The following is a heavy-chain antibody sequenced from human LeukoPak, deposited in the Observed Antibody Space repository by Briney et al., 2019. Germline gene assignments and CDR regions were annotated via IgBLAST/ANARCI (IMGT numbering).Heavy chain of an antibody. CDR3: AKTVRFGELPDY. CDR2: IYYSGST. V-gene: IGHV4-59*01. J-gene: IGHJ4*02. CDR1: GGSISSYY. D-gene: IGHD3-10*01. Sequence: PSETLSLTCTVSGGSISSYYWSWIRQPPGKGLEWIGYIYYSGSTNYNPSLKSRVTISVDTSKNQFSLNLSSVTAADTAVYYCAKTVRFGELPDYWGQGTLVTVSS.